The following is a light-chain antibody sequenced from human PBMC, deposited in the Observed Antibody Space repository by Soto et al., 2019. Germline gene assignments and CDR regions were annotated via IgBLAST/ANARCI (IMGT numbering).Light chain of an antibody. CDR1: QSMTSW. CDR2: KAS. Sequence: DIQMTQSPSTLSASVGDRVTITCLASQSMTSWLAWYQQKPGKAPKLLIYKASSLESGAPSRFSGSGSGTEFTLTISSLQPDDFATYYCQQYNSYPFTFGPGTKVDI. J-gene: IGKJ3*01. CDR3: QQYNSYPFT. V-gene: IGKV1-5*03.